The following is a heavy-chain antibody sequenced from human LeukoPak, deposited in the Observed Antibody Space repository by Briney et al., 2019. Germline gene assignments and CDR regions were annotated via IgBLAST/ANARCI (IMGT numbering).Heavy chain of an antibody. CDR3: ARDSGFYGSGTYSLGYWYFHL. Sequence: ASVKVSFKASGYTLTGYYMHWVRQAPGQGLEGMGWINPNSGDTHYAQNFQGRVTLTRDTSISTAYMELSSLRSDDTAVYYCARDSGFYGSGTYSLGYWYFHLWGRGTLVTVSS. D-gene: IGHD3-10*01. CDR2: INPNSGDT. CDR1: GYTLTGYY. V-gene: IGHV1-2*02. J-gene: IGHJ2*01.